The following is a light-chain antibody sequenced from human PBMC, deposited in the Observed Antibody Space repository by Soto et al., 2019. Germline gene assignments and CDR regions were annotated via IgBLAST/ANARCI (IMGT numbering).Light chain of an antibody. CDR3: QKSYTVPLG. CDR1: QTIRSY. Sequence: DIQMTQSPSSLSASVGDRVTITCRASQTIRSYLNWYQQKPGKAPKILIYAASTLHSGVQSRFSGSGSGTDFTLTISSLQPEDFATYYCQKSYTVPLGFGEGTKLEIK. V-gene: IGKV1-39*01. CDR2: AAS. J-gene: IGKJ1*01.